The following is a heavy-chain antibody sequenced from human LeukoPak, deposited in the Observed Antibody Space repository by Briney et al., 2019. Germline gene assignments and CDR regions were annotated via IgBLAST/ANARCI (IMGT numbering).Heavy chain of an antibody. V-gene: IGHV1-18*01. Sequence: ASGKVSYKASGYTVTNYGIIWGRRARGQGGEWGGCISAYIGDTNYAQKLHGRLTMTTDTSPRTAYLELRSLTSADTAVYYCARAPSFGDYGGDYWGQGTLVTVSS. CDR3: ARAPSFGDYGGDY. J-gene: IGHJ4*02. CDR2: ISAYIGDT. D-gene: IGHD4-17*01. CDR1: GYTVTNYG.